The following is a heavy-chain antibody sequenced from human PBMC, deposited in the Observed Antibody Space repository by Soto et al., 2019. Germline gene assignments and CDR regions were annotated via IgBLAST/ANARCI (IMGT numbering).Heavy chain of an antibody. CDR2: ISGSGSTI. J-gene: IGHJ6*03. V-gene: IGHV3-11*01. D-gene: IGHD2-15*01. CDR3: ASGVAASHFYYYYMDV. Sequence: QVQLVESGGGLVKPGGSLRLSCAASGFTFIDYYMSCIRQAPGKGLEWVSYISGSGSTIYYADSVKGRFTISRDNAKNSLHLQMNSLRAEDTAVYYCASGVAASHFYYYYMDVWGKGTTVTVSS. CDR1: GFTFIDYY.